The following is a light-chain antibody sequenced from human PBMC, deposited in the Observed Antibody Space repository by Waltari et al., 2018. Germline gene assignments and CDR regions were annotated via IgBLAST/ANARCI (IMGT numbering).Light chain of an antibody. CDR1: QSISTY. J-gene: IGKJ1*01. Sequence: DIQMTQSPSSLSASVGDRVTITCRTSQSISTYFNWYQQKPGKAPKLLINGASSLQSGVPSRFSGSGSGTDFSFTISSLQPEDFATYFCQQAYSTPWTFGQGTKVEIK. CDR2: GAS. CDR3: QQAYSTPWT. V-gene: IGKV1-39*01.